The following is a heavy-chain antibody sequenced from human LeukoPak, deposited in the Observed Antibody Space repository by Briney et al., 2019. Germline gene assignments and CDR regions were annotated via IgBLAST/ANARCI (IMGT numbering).Heavy chain of an antibody. V-gene: IGHV3-66*01. J-gene: IGHJ4*02. CDR3: ARDPDSSGYYDY. CDR2: LYSGGST. CDR1: GFTVSSNY. D-gene: IGHD3-22*01. Sequence: PGGSLRLSCAASGFTVSSNYMSWVRQAPGKELEWVSVLYSGGSTYYADSVKGRFTISRDNSKNTLYLQMNSLRAEDTAVYYCARDPDSSGYYDYWGQGTLVTVS.